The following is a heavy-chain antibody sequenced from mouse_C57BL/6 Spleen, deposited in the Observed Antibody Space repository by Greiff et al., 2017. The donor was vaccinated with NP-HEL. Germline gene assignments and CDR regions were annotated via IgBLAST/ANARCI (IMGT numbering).Heavy chain of an antibody. V-gene: IGHV1-64*01. D-gene: IGHD2-4*01. CDR2: IHPNSGST. Sequence: QVQLQQPGAELVKPGASVKLSCKASGYTFTSYWMHWVKQRPGQGLEWIGMIHPNSGSTNYNEKFKSKATLTVDKSSSTAYMQLSSLTSEDSAVYYGARWSDYDLAWFADWGQGTLVTVSA. J-gene: IGHJ3*01. CDR1: GYTFTSYW. CDR3: ARWSDYDLAWFAD.